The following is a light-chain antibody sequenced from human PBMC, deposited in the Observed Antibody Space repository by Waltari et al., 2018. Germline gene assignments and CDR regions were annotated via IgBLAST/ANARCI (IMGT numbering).Light chain of an antibody. CDR2: AAS. V-gene: IGKV1-39*01. CDR1: QVIDKY. J-gene: IGKJ5*01. CDR3: QQSYTTPQGT. Sequence: DIQMTQSPPSLSASVGERVTIPCRASQVIDKYLNWYQHKPGKAPRLLIYAASSLLSGVPSRFSGSGSGTDFTLTINSLQPEDFATYYCQQSYTTPQGTFGQGTRLDIK.